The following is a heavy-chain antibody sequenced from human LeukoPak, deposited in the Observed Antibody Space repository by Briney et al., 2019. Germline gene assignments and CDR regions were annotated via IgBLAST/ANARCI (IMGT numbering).Heavy chain of an antibody. V-gene: IGHV1-18*01. CDR3: ARDKGGYCSSTSCSRSMIY. Sequence: ASVKVSCKASGYTFTSYGITWVRQAPGQGLEWMGWISAYNGNTNYAQKLQGRATMTTDTSTSTAYMELRSLRSDDTAVYYCARDKGGYCSSTSCSRSMIYWGQGTLVTVSS. CDR2: ISAYNGNT. J-gene: IGHJ4*02. D-gene: IGHD2-2*01. CDR1: GYTFTSYG.